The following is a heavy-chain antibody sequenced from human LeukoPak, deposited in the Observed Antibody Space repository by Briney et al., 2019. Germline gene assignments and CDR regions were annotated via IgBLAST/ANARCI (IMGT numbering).Heavy chain of an antibody. Sequence: PGGSLRLSCAASGFTFSSYGMHWVRQAPGKGLEGVAVIWYDGSNKYYADSVKGRFTISRDNSKYTLYLQMNSLRAEDTAVYYCARDPEITMIVASLDWYFDLWGRGTLVTVSS. V-gene: IGHV3-33*01. CDR3: ARDPEITMIVASLDWYFDL. J-gene: IGHJ2*01. D-gene: IGHD3-22*01. CDR2: IWYDGSNK. CDR1: GFTFSSYG.